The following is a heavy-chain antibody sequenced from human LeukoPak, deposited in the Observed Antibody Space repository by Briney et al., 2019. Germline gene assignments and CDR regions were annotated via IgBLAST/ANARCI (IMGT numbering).Heavy chain of an antibody. CDR1: GGTFSSYA. CDR3: ARGLKSSSFRDYYYGMDV. J-gene: IGHJ6*02. CDR2: IIPILGIA. Sequence: SVKVSCKASGGTFSSYAISWVRQAPGQGLEWMGRIIPILGIANYAQKFQGRVTITADKSTSTAYMEPSSLRSEDTAVYYCARGLKSSSFRDYYYGMDVWGQGTTVTVSS. V-gene: IGHV1-69*04. D-gene: IGHD6-13*01.